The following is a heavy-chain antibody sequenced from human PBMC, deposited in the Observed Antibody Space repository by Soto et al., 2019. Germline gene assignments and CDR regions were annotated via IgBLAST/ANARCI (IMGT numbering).Heavy chain of an antibody. V-gene: IGHV4-31*03. J-gene: IGHJ4*02. CDR2: IYYSGST. CDR1: GGSISSGGYY. Sequence: QVQLQESGPGLVKPSQTLSLTCTVSGGSISSGGYYWSWIRQHPGKGLEWIGYIYYSGSTYYNPSLKSRXTXSXXTSKNQFSLKLSSVTAADTAVYYCARAHRGGSYDYWGQGTLVTVSS. D-gene: IGHD1-26*01. CDR3: ARAHRGGSYDY.